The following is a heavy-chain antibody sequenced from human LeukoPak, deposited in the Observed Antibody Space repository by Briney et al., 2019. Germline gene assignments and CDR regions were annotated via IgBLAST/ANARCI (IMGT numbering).Heavy chain of an antibody. CDR3: ARGSRGNYVRYFDL. D-gene: IGHD1-7*01. J-gene: IGHJ2*01. Sequence: PSETLSLTCTVSGASISSSSHYWGWIRQPPGKGLEWIGSMYYSGSTYYNPSLKSRVTVSVDMSKNQFSLKLSSVTAADTAVYYCARGSRGNYVRYFDLWGRGTLVTVSS. CDR2: MYYSGST. V-gene: IGHV4-39*01. CDR1: GASISSSSHY.